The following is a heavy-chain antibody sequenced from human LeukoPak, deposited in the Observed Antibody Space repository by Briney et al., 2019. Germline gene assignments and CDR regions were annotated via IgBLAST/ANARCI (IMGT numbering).Heavy chain of an antibody. CDR2: INHSGST. D-gene: IGHD2-21*01. Sequence: SETLSLTCAVYGGSFSGYYWSWIRQPPGKGLEWIGEINHSGSTNYNPSLKSRVTISVDTSKNQFSLKLRSVTAADTAVYYCARHGSDHSFDYWGQGTLVTVSS. V-gene: IGHV4-34*01. J-gene: IGHJ4*02. CDR1: GGSFSGYY. CDR3: ARHGSDHSFDY.